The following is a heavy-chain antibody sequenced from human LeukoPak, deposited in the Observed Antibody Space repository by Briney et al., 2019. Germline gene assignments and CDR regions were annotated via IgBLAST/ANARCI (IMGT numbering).Heavy chain of an antibody. V-gene: IGHV3-9*01. CDR1: GFTFDDYA. D-gene: IGHD6-19*01. J-gene: IGHJ4*02. CDR3: AKGPVAAVAGLFDY. CDR2: ISWNSGSI. Sequence: GRSLRLSCAAPGFTFDDYAMHWVRQAPGKGLEWVSGISWNSGSIGYADSVKGRFTISRDNAKNSLYLQMNSLRAEDTALYYCAKGPVAAVAGLFDYWGQGTLVTVSS.